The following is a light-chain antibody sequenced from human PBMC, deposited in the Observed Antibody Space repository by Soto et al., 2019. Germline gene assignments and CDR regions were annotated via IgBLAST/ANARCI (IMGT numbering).Light chain of an antibody. CDR2: DND. J-gene: IGLJ2*01. V-gene: IGLV1-51*01. CDR3: ATWDRSLSVGV. Sequence: QSVLTQPPSVYAAPGQKVTISCSGSSSNLGNNYVFWYQQLPGTAPKLLIYDNDKRPSGIPDRFSGSKSGTSATLGITGLQTGDKAEYYCATWDRSLSVGVFGGGTKVTVL. CDR1: SSNLGNNY.